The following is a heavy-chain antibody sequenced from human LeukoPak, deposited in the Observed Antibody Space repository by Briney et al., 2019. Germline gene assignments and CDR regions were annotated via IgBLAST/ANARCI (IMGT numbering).Heavy chain of an antibody. CDR3: ARWRPIDAFDI. D-gene: IGHD3-3*01. CDR1: GFTFSSYG. CDR2: IWYDGSNK. J-gene: IGHJ3*02. V-gene: IGHV3-33*08. Sequence: PGGSLRLSCAASGFTFSSYGMHWVRQAPGKGLEWVAVIWYDGSNKYYADSVKGRFTISRDNSKNTLYLQMNSLRAEDTAVYYCARWRPIDAFDIWGQGTMVIVSS.